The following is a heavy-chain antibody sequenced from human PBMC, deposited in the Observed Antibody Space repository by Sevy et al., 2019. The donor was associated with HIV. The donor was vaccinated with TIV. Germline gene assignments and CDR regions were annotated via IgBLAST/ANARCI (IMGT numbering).Heavy chain of an antibody. CDR2: IYSGGST. J-gene: IGHJ6*04. V-gene: IGHV3-53*01. D-gene: IGHD3-16*01. Sequence: GGSLRLSCTASGFIVSSNYMSWVRQAPGKGLEWVSVIYSGGSTYYADSVKGRFTISRDNSKNTLYLQMNRLRSEDTAVYHCAREGEQYPHWGKGTTVTVSS. CDR1: GFIVSSNY. CDR3: AREGEQYPH.